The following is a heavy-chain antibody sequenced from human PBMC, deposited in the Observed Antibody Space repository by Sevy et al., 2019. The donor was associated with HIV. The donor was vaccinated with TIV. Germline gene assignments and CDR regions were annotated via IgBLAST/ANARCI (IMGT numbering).Heavy chain of an antibody. V-gene: IGHV3-7*03. CDR2: IKRDGSEK. J-gene: IGHJ6*02. CDR3: ARDCSSTSCLWGLDV. CDR1: GFSFSTYW. Sequence: GGSLRLSCAASGFSFSTYWMTWVRQAPGKGLEWVANIKRDGSEKYYVASVKGRFTISRDNARKSLYLQMNSRRAEDTAVYYCARDCSSTSCLWGLDVWGQGTTVTVSS. D-gene: IGHD2-2*01.